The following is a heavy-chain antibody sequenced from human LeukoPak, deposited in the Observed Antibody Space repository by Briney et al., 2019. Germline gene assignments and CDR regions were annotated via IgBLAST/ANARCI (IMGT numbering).Heavy chain of an antibody. V-gene: IGHV4-59*01. J-gene: IGHJ4*02. CDR1: GGSISSYY. D-gene: IGHD1-1*01. Sequence: SETLSLTCTVSGGSISSYYWSWIRQPPGKGLEWIGYIYYSGSTNYNPSLKSRVTISVDTSKNQFSLKLSSVTAADTAVYYCARERSPNWNDHGIYFDYWGQGTLVTVSS. CDR3: ARERSPNWNDHGIYFDY. CDR2: IYYSGST.